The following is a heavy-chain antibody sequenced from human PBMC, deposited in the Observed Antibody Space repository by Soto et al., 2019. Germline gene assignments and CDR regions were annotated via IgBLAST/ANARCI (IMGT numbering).Heavy chain of an antibody. CDR1: GGSIGSGGYY. Sequence: SETLSLTCTVSGGSIGSGGYYWSWIRHHPGKGLEWIGYIYYSGSTYYNPSLKSRVTISVDTSKNQFSLKLSSVTAADTAVYYCARFRIVGVPPGRWFDPWGQGTLVTVSS. J-gene: IGHJ5*02. D-gene: IGHD3-22*01. CDR2: IYYSGST. V-gene: IGHV4-31*03. CDR3: ARFRIVGVPPGRWFDP.